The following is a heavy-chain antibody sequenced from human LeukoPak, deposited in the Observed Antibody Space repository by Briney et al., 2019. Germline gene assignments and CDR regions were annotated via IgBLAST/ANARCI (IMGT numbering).Heavy chain of an antibody. Sequence: GGSLRLSCAASGFTFSDYILDWVREAPGKGLEWVGRIRRGTNSYTTEYAASVKGRFIISRDDSKNSLYLHMNSLKTEDTAVYHCTRDGGEGGNSAFDIWGQGTMVTVSS. CDR2: IRRGTNSYTT. CDR1: GFTFSDYI. V-gene: IGHV3-72*01. J-gene: IGHJ3*02. CDR3: TRDGGEGGNSAFDI. D-gene: IGHD3-16*01.